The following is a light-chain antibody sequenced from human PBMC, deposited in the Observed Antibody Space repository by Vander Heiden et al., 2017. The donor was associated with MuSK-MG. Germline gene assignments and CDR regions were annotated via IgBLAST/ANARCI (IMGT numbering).Light chain of an antibody. Sequence: EIVLTQSPATLSLSPGERATLPCRASQSVSNFLAWYQQKPGQAPRLLIFDASNRATGIPARFSGSGSGTDFTLTISSLEPEDFAVYYCQQRGNWPSFTFGHGTKV. V-gene: IGKV3-11*01. CDR2: DAS. J-gene: IGKJ3*01. CDR1: QSVSNF. CDR3: QQRGNWPSFT.